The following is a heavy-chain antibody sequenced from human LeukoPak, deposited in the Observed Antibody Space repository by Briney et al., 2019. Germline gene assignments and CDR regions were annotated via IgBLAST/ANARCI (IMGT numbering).Heavy chain of an antibody. CDR2: ISAYNGNT. Sequence: ASVKVSCKASGYTFTGYYMHWVRQAPGQGLEWMGWISAYNGNTNYAQKLQGRVTMTTDTSTSTAYMELRSLRSDDTAVYYCARDQDYGGNPLDAFDIWGQGTMVTVSS. V-gene: IGHV1-18*04. CDR1: GYTFTGYY. CDR3: ARDQDYGGNPLDAFDI. D-gene: IGHD4-23*01. J-gene: IGHJ3*02.